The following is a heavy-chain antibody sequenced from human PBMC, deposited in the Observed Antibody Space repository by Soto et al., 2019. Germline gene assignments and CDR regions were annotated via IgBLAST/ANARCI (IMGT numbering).Heavy chain of an antibody. V-gene: IGHV4-30-4*01. CDR1: GGSISSGDYY. Sequence: SETLSLASTVSGGSISSGDYYWIWFRQPPGKGLEWIGYIYYSGSTYYNPSLKSRVTISVDTSKNQFSLKLSSVTAADTAVYYCARVSGYDSGWFDPWGQGTLVTVSS. CDR3: ARVSGYDSGWFDP. J-gene: IGHJ5*02. D-gene: IGHD5-12*01. CDR2: IYYSGST.